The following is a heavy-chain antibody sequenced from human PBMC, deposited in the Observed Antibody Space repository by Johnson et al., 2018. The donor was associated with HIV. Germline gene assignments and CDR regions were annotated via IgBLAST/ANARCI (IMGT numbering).Heavy chain of an antibody. CDR2: ISSSGSTI. J-gene: IGHJ3*02. Sequence: QVQLVESGGGVVQPGGSLGVSCVASGFTFSDYYMSWIRQAPGKGLEWVSYISSSGSTIYYADSVKGRFTISRDNAKNSLYLQMNSLRAEDTAVYYCAKGESSSSEPDAFDIWGQGTMVTVSS. V-gene: IGHV3-11*04. CDR3: AKGESSSSEPDAFDI. D-gene: IGHD6-6*01. CDR1: GFTFSDYY.